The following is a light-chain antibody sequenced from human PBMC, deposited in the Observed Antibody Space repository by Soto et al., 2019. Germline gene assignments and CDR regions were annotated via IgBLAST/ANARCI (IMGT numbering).Light chain of an antibody. V-gene: IGKV3-15*01. CDR1: QSVSSN. CDR3: QQYNNWRT. Sequence: EIVMTQSPATLSVSPGERATLSCRASQSVSSNLPWYQQKPGQAPRLLIYGASTRATGIPARFSGSGSGTEFTLTISSLQSEDFAVYYCQQYNNWRTFGQGTKV. J-gene: IGKJ1*01. CDR2: GAS.